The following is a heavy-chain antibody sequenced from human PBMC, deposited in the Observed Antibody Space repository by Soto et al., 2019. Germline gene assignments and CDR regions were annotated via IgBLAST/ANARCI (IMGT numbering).Heavy chain of an antibody. CDR1: GFTFSSYA. Sequence: GGSLRLSCAASGFTFSSYAMSWVRQAPGKGLEWVSAISGSGGSTYYADSVKGRFTISRDNSKNTLYLQMNSLRAEDTAVYYCASISNYYYYYMDVWGKGTTVTASS. J-gene: IGHJ6*03. V-gene: IGHV3-23*01. CDR2: ISGSGGST. CDR3: ASISNYYYYYMDV.